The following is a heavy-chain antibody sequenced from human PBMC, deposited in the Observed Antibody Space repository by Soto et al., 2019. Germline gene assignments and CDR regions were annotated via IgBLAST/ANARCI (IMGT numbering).Heavy chain of an antibody. J-gene: IGHJ6*02. D-gene: IGHD3-3*01. CDR3: ARGFWLPGDYYYYGMDV. CDR2: IIPIFGTA. CDR1: GGTFSSYS. Sequence: SVKVSCKASGGTFSSYSISWVRQAPGQGLEWMGGIIPIFGTANYAQKFQGRVTITADESTSTAYMELSSLRSEDTAVYYCARGFWLPGDYYYYGMDVWGQGTTVTVSS. V-gene: IGHV1-69*13.